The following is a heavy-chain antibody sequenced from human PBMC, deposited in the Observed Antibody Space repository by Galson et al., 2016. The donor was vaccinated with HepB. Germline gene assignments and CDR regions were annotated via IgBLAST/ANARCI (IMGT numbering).Heavy chain of an antibody. D-gene: IGHD4-17*01. CDR1: GGTFSGFA. CDR3: ALPNSGDFDRYLGP. Sequence: SGGTFSGFAVSWVRQAPGQGLEWMGGITPIFGRPTYAQKFQGRVTIIADEPTSTAFMDLASLTSEDTAIYYCALPNSGDFDRYLGPWGQGTLVIVSS. CDR2: ITPIFGRP. V-gene: IGHV1-69*01. J-gene: IGHJ5*02.